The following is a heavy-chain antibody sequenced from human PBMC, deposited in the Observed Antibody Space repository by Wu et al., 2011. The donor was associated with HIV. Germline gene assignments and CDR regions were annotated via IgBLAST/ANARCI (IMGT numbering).Heavy chain of an antibody. J-gene: IGHJ6*03. Sequence: QVQLVQSGAEVKKPGASVKVSCKASGYTFTSYYMHWVRQAPGQGLEWMGIINPSGGSTSYAQKFQGRVTMTRDTSTSAVYMELSSLRSEDTAVYYCARGGYSYGYLDYYYMDVWGKGTTVTVSS. CDR3: ARGGYSYGYLDYYYMDV. D-gene: IGHD5-18*01. V-gene: IGHV1-46*01. CDR1: GYTFTSYY. CDR2: INPSGGST.